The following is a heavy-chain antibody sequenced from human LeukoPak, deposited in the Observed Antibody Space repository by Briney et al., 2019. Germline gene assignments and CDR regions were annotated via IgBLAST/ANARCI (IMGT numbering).Heavy chain of an antibody. Sequence: PGGSLRLSCAASGFTFSSYGMHWVRQAPGKGLEWVSYISSSSSTIYSADSVKGRFTISRDNAKNSLYLQMNSLRAEDTAVYYCARGLDYWGQGTLVTVSS. CDR1: GFTFSSYG. CDR2: ISSSSSTI. J-gene: IGHJ4*02. V-gene: IGHV3-48*01. CDR3: ARGLDY.